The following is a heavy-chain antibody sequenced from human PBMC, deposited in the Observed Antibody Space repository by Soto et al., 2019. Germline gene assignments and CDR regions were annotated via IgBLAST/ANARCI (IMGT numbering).Heavy chain of an antibody. J-gene: IGHJ4*02. D-gene: IGHD2-21*02. CDR1: GYTFTGYH. V-gene: IGHV1-2*02. CDR3: ARRLGLLVTPIPGY. Sequence: GASVKVSCKASGYTFTGYHMHWVRQAPGQGLEWMGWINPNSGVTIYAQKFQGRVIMTRETPITTAYMELSRLTPDDTAVYYCARRLGLLVTPIPGYWGQGTLVTVSS. CDR2: INPNSGVT.